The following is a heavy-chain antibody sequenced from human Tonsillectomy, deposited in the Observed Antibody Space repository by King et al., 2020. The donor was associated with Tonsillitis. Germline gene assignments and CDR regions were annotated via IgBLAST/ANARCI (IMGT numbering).Heavy chain of an antibody. J-gene: IGHJ1*01. CDR1: GGTFSSYP. D-gene: IGHD3-10*01. CDR2: IIPIFDTT. CDR3: ARSGNYGYLHH. Sequence: VQLVESGAEVKKPGSSVKVSCKASGGTFSSYPISWVRQAPGQGLEWMGGIIPIFDTTNYAQKFQVRVTFTADESTSTAYMQLSSLRSEDTAVYYCARSGNYGYLHHWGQGTLVTVSS. V-gene: IGHV1-69*01.